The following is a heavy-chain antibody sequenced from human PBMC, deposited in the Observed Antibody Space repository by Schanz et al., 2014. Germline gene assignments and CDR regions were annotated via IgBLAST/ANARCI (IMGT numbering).Heavy chain of an antibody. J-gene: IGHJ4*02. CDR3: ARGRQQLGSFDY. CDR1: GGSLSGYF. Sequence: QVQLQQWGAGLLKPSETLSLTCAVYGGSLSGYFWSWIRQPPGKGLEWIGGIGHSGNTKDNPSLKSRVTRSVDTSKNQFSRNLTSVTAADTAVYYGARGRQQLGSFDYWGPGTLVSVSS. V-gene: IGHV4-34*01. CDR2: IGHSGNT. D-gene: IGHD6-13*01.